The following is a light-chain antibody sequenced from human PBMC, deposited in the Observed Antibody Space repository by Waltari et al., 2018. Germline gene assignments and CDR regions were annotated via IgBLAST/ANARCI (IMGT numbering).Light chain of an antibody. V-gene: IGKV4-1*01. J-gene: IGKJ4*01. CDR2: WAS. Sequence: DIVMTQSPDSLTVSLGERATINCKSSQSVLYRADNKDCIAWYQQKPGQPPKLLIFWASTRDSGVPDRFSGSGSGTDFTLTISSLQAEDVSVYYCQQYVSIPLTFGGGTKVEIK. CDR3: QQYVSIPLT. CDR1: QSVLYRADNKDC.